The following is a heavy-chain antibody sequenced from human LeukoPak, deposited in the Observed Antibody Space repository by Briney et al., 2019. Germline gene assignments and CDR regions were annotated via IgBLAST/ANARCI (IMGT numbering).Heavy chain of an antibody. Sequence: SETLSLTCAVYGVSFGGYYWSWIRQPPGKGLEWIGEINHSGSTSYNPSLKSRVTISVDTSKNQFSLKLSSVTAADTAVYYCARGSSGWYYFDYWGQGTLVTVSS. J-gene: IGHJ4*02. V-gene: IGHV4-34*01. CDR2: INHSGST. D-gene: IGHD6-19*01. CDR3: ARGSSGWYYFDY. CDR1: GVSFGGYY.